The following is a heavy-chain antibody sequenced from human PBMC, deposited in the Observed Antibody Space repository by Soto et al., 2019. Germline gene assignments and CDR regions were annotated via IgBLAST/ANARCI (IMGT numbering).Heavy chain of an antibody. CDR1: GGSISSGDYY. Sequence: SETLSLTCTVSGGSISSGDYYWSWIRQPPGKGLEWIGYIYYSGSTYYNPSLKSRVTISVDTSKNQFSLKLSSVTAADTAVYYCAREEYAPFLSGMDVWGQGTTVTVSS. CDR2: IYYSGST. J-gene: IGHJ6*02. V-gene: IGHV4-30-4*01. D-gene: IGHD2-2*01. CDR3: AREEYAPFLSGMDV.